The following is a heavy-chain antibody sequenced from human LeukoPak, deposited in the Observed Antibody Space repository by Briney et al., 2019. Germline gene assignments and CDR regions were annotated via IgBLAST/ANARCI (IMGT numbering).Heavy chain of an antibody. CDR3: ARVEYQLLPEYYFDY. CDR1: GYTFTSYY. CDR2: INPSGGST. Sequence: GASVKVSCKASGYTFTSYYMHWVRHAPGQGLEWMGMINPSGGSTNYAQKFQGRVTMTRDTSTSTVYMELSSLRSEDTAVYYCARVEYQLLPEYYFDYWGQGTLVTVSS. J-gene: IGHJ4*02. D-gene: IGHD2-2*01. V-gene: IGHV1-46*01.